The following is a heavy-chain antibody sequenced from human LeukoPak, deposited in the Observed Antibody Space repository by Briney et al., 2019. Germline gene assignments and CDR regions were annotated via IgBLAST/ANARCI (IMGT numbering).Heavy chain of an antibody. V-gene: IGHV3-23*01. CDR3: AKAYCSSTSCYVDY. J-gene: IGHJ4*02. Sequence: GGSLRLSCAASGFTFSSYAMSWVRQAPGKGLEWVSAISGSGGSTYYADSVKGRFTISRDNSKNTLYLQMNSLRAEDTAVYYCAKAYCSSTSCYVDYWGQGTLVTVSS. CDR1: GFTFSSYA. CDR2: ISGSGGST. D-gene: IGHD2-2*01.